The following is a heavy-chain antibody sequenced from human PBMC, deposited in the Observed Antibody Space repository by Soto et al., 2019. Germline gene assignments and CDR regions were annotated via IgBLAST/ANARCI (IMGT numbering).Heavy chain of an antibody. D-gene: IGHD3-10*01. J-gene: IGHJ6*03. Sequence: GGSLRLSCAASEFTFSRHGMHWVRQAPGKGLQWVGVIWSDGSNEVYADSVKGRFIISRDNSKNTLYLQMNSLRAEDTAVYYCARERSFGDNKHNYMDVWGTGITVTVSS. CDR2: IWSDGSNE. V-gene: IGHV3-33*01. CDR3: ARERSFGDNKHNYMDV. CDR1: EFTFSRHG.